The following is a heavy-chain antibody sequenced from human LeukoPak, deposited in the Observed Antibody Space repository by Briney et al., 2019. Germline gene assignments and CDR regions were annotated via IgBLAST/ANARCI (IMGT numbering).Heavy chain of an antibody. Sequence: SETLSLTCTVSGGSISSYYWSWIRQPPGKGLEWVGYVYYSGSTNYNPSLKSRVTISVDTSKIQFSLKLSSVMAADTAVYVCARGSYYDSSGYYVDYWGQGTLVTVSS. CDR1: GGSISSYY. CDR3: ARGSYYDSSGYYVDY. CDR2: VYYSGST. D-gene: IGHD3-22*01. V-gene: IGHV4-59*01. J-gene: IGHJ4*02.